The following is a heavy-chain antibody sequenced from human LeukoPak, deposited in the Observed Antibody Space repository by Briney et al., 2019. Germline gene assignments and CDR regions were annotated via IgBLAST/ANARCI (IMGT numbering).Heavy chain of an antibody. J-gene: IGHJ3*02. CDR2: LYPVDPDT. CDR3: ARQGITGYCSGGSCSKDAFDI. D-gene: IGHD2-15*01. CDR1: GYSFTNYW. Sequence: GESLKISCQASGYSFTNYWIGWVRQLPGKGLEWMGILYPVDPDTRDSPSFQGRVTMSADKSISTAYLQWTSLQASDTAMYYCARQGITGYCSGGSCSKDAFDIWGQGTMVTVSS. V-gene: IGHV5-51*01.